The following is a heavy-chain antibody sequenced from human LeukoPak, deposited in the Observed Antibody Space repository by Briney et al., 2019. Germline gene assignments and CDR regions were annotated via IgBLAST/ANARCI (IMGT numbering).Heavy chain of an antibody. Sequence: VKVSCKASGYTFTSYGISWGRQAPGQGLEWMGWISAYNGNTNYAQKLQGRVTMTTDTSTSTAYMELRSLRSDDTAVYYCARVYGYDFWSGIQIDYWGQGTLVTVSS. J-gene: IGHJ4*02. CDR2: ISAYNGNT. CDR1: GYTFTSYG. D-gene: IGHD3-3*01. V-gene: IGHV1-18*01. CDR3: ARVYGYDFWSGIQIDY.